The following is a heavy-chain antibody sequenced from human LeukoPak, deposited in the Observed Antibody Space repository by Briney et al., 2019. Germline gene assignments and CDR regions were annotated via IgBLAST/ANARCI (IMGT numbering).Heavy chain of an antibody. J-gene: IGHJ4*02. Sequence: ASETLSLTCAVYGGSFSGYYWSWIRQPPGKGLEWIGEIKHSGSTNYNPSLKSRVTISVDTSKNQFSLKLRSVTAADTAVYYCARSGRGYSYGPMYYFDYWGQGTLVTVSS. CDR2: IKHSGST. CDR1: GGSFSGYY. V-gene: IGHV4-34*01. CDR3: ARSGRGYSYGPMYYFDY. D-gene: IGHD5-18*01.